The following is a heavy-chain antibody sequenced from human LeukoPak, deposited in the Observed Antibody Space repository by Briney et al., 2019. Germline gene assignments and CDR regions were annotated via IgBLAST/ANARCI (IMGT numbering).Heavy chain of an antibody. CDR3: AKERRHLLRGSIAAADY. CDR1: GYTFTGYY. V-gene: IGHV1-46*01. D-gene: IGHD6-13*01. J-gene: IGHJ4*02. CDR2: INPSGGSS. Sequence: ASVKVSCKASGYTFTGYYMHWVRQAPGQGLEWMGIINPSGGSSSYAQKFQGRVTMTRDTSTSTIYMEVSSLRSEDTAMYYCAKERRHLLRGSIAAADYWGQGTLVTVSS.